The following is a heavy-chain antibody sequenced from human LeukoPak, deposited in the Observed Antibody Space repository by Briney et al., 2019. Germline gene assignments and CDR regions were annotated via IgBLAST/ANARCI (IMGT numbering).Heavy chain of an antibody. CDR2: IYHSGST. J-gene: IGHJ5*02. V-gene: IGHV4-4*02. CDR1: GDSISSNNW. CDR3: ARGDSNDSKGFDP. D-gene: IGHD4-11*01. Sequence: PSETLSLTCAVSGDSISSNNWWSWVRQPPGKGLEWIGKIYHSGSTNYNPSLKSRVTISVDKSKNQFSLKLSSVTAADTAVYYCARGDSNDSKGFDPWGQGTLVTVSS.